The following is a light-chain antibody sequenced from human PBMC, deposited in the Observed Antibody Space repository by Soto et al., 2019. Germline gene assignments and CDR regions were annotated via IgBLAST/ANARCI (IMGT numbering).Light chain of an antibody. CDR2: KAS. CDR3: QHYNSYSAA. J-gene: IGKJ1*01. CDR1: QTISSW. Sequence: DIQMTQSPSTLSGSVGDRVTITCRASQTISSWLAWYQQKPGKAPKLLIYKASTLKSGVPSRFSGSGSGTEFTLTISSLQPDDFATYDCQHYNSYSAAFGQGTKVELK. V-gene: IGKV1-5*03.